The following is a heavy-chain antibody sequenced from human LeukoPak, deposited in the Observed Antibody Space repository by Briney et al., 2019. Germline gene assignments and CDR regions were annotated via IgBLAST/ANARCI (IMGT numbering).Heavy chain of an antibody. J-gene: IGHJ4*02. CDR2: INHSGST. Sequence: SETLSLTCTVSGGSISSGGYYWSWIRQPPGKGLEWIGEINHSGSTNYNPSLKSRVTISVDTSKNQFSLKLSSVTAADTAVYYCATRVYDSSGYYFDYWGQGTLVTVSS. D-gene: IGHD3-22*01. CDR3: ATRVYDSSGYYFDY. V-gene: IGHV4-39*07. CDR1: GGSISSGGYY.